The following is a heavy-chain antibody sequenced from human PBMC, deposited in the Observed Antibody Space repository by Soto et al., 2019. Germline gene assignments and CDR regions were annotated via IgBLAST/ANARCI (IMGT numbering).Heavy chain of an antibody. CDR1: GGSISSYY. V-gene: IGHV4-59*08. CDR3: ARHEECSGGSCYSYYYYGMDV. J-gene: IGHJ6*02. D-gene: IGHD2-15*01. CDR2: IYYSGST. Sequence: QVQLQESGPGLVKPSETLSLTCTVSGGSISSYYWSWIRQPPGKGLEWIGYIYYSGSTNYNPSLNSRVTIYVDTSKNQFSLKLSSVTAADTAVYYCARHEECSGGSCYSYYYYGMDVWGQGTTVTVSS.